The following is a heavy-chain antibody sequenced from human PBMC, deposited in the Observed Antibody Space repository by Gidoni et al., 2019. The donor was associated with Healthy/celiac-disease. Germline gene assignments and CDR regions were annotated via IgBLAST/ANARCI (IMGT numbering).Heavy chain of an antibody. J-gene: IGHJ4*02. D-gene: IGHD5-18*01. CDR1: GGSFSGYY. Sequence: QVKLQQWGAGLLKPSETLSLNCAVYGGSFSGYYGGGILQPPGKGLDWVGEINHRGRTISNPSLESRVTISVDTSKNQFSLKLRSVTAADTAVYYCARRRYSYGTARWIDYWGEGTLVTVSS. CDR2: INHRGRT. CDR3: ARRRYSYGTARWIDY. V-gene: IGHV4-34*01.